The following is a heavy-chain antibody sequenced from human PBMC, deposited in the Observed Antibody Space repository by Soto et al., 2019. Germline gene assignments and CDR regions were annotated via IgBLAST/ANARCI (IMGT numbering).Heavy chain of an antibody. CDR3: AKDSFINLRGYDSY. CDR2: ISGSGDSA. D-gene: IGHD5-12*01. V-gene: IGHV3-23*01. CDR1: GFTFSTYA. Sequence: GGSLRLSCAASGFTFSTYAMIWVRQAPGKGLEWVSAISGSGDSAYYADSVKGRFTISRDNSKNTLYLQMSSLRAEDTAIYYCAKDSFINLRGYDSYWGQGTLVTVSS. J-gene: IGHJ4*02.